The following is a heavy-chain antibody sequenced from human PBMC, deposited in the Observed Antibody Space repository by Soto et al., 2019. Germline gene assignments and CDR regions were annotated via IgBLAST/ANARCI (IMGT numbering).Heavy chain of an antibody. CDR1: GGSFSGYY. Sequence: SETLSLTCAVYGGSFSGYYWSWIRQPPGKGLEWIGEINHSGSTNYNPSLKSRVTISVDTSKNQFSLKLSSVTAADTAVYYCAKAPGSYYIGGIVYWGQGTLVTVSS. J-gene: IGHJ4*02. D-gene: IGHD1-26*01. CDR3: AKAPGSYYIGGIVY. V-gene: IGHV4-34*01. CDR2: INHSGST.